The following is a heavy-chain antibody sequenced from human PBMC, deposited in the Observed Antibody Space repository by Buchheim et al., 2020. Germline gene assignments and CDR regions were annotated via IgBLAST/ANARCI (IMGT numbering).Heavy chain of an antibody. D-gene: IGHD5-24*01. Sequence: QVQLQESGPGLVKPSQTLSLTCTVSGGSISSGGYYWSWIRQHPGKGLEWIGYIYYSGSTYYNPSLKSRVTISVDTSKNQFSLKLSSVTAADTAVYYCARTWLLSGVPGWLRSVGNWYFDLWGRGTL. CDR2: IYYSGST. V-gene: IGHV4-31*03. CDR1: GGSISSGGYY. J-gene: IGHJ2*01. CDR3: ARTWLLSGVPGWLRSVGNWYFDL.